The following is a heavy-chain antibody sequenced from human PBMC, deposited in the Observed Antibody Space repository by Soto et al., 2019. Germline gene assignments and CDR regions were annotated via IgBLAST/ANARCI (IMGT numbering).Heavy chain of an antibody. J-gene: IGHJ6*02. CDR3: ARAPVRVAARRYYYYYGMDV. D-gene: IGHD6-6*01. CDR1: GGSISSYY. Sequence: SETLSLTCTVSGGSISSYYWSWIRQPPGKGLEWIGYIYYSGSTNYNPSLKSRVTISVDTSKNQFSLKLSSVTAADTAVYYCARAPVRVAARRYYYYYGMDVWGQGTTVTVSS. CDR2: IYYSGST. V-gene: IGHV4-59*01.